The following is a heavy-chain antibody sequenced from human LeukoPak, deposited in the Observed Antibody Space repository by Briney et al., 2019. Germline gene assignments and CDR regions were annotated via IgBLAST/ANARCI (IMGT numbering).Heavy chain of an antibody. V-gene: IGHV4-34*01. D-gene: IGHD3-10*01. J-gene: IGHJ4*02. CDR3: ARGRVAPYCRSGSSPLFDY. CDR2: INHSGST. CDR1: GGSFSGYY. Sequence: SETLSLTCAVYGGSFSGYYWNWIRQPPGKGLEWIGEINHSGSTNYNPSLKSRVTISVDTSKNQFSLKLSSVTAADTAVYYCARGRVAPYCRSGSSPLFDYWGQGTLVTVSS.